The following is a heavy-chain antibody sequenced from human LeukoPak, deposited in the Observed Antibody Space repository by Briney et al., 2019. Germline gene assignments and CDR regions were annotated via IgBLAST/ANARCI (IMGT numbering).Heavy chain of an antibody. J-gene: IGHJ3*02. CDR2: IRYDGSNK. D-gene: IGHD3-3*01. V-gene: IGHV3-30*02. Sequence: PGGSLRLSCAASGFTLSSYGMHWVRQAPGKGLEWVAFIRYDGSNKYYADSVKGRFTISRDNSKNTLYLQMNNLRAEDTAVYYCTFLEWLSYDTFDIWGQGTMVTVSS. CDR3: TFLEWLSYDTFDI. CDR1: GFTLSSYG.